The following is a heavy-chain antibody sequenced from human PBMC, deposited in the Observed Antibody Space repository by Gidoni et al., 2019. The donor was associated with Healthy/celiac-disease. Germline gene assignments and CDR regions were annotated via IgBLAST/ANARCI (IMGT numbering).Heavy chain of an antibody. Sequence: ELQLLEPGGGLVQPGGSLRLSCAAPGFTFASYAMSWVRQAPGKGLEWVSAISGSGGSTYYADSVKGRFTISRDNSKNTLYLQMNSLRAEDTAVYYCAKPAGKAVAMAPDDYWGQGTLVTVSS. CDR1: GFTFASYA. V-gene: IGHV3-23*01. CDR2: ISGSGGST. D-gene: IGHD6-19*01. J-gene: IGHJ4*02. CDR3: AKPAGKAVAMAPDDY.